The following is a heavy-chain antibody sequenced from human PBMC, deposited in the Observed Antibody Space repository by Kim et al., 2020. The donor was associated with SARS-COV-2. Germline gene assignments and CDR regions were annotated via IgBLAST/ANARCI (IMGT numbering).Heavy chain of an antibody. Sequence: SETLSLTCTVSGGSINDYYWTWIRQPPGKGLEWIGYIYSSGSTDYNPSLRGRVTISLDTSKNQLSLNVSSATAADTAVYYCASGRGFGYNDYYYFFMDV. CDR1: GGSINDYY. CDR2: IYSSGST. V-gene: IGHV4-59*08. J-gene: IGHJ6*03. CDR3: ASGRGFGYNDYYYFFMDV. D-gene: IGHD5-18*01.